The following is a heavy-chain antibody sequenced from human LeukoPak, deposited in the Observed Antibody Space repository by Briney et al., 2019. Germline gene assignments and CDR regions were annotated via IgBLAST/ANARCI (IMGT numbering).Heavy chain of an antibody. D-gene: IGHD6-19*01. CDR1: GFTLSSYS. Sequence: GSLRLSCAASGFTLSSYSMNWVRQAPGKGLEWVSYISDGSSTIYNADSVKGRFTISRDNAKNLLYLLMDTLRAEDTAVYYCARVGSNQWLDYWGQGTLVTVSS. CDR3: ARVGSNQWLDY. CDR2: ISDGSSTI. V-gene: IGHV3-48*01. J-gene: IGHJ4*02.